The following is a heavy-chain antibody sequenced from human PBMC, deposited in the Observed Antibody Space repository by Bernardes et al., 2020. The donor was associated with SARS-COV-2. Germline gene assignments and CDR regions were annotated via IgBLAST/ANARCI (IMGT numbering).Heavy chain of an antibody. V-gene: IGHV3-23*01. CDR1: GFTFFIYS. Sequence: GGSLRLSCTASGFTFFIYSLSWVRQAPGRGGGGGSAISGRGGGTFYADPVRGRFTTSRDNSKNTLYMQMNSLRAEDTAVYYCAKVIAAAGKGGVFDYYYGMDVWGQGTTVTVSS. J-gene: IGHJ6*02. D-gene: IGHD6-13*01. CDR3: AKVIAAAGKGGVFDYYYGMDV. CDR2: ISGRGGGT.